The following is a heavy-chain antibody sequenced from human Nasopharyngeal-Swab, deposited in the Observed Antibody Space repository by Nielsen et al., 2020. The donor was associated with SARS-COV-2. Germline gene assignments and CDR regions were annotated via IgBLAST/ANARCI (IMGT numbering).Heavy chain of an antibody. Sequence: ASAKVSCKASGYTFTSYAMHWVRQAPGQRLEWMGWINAGNGNTKYSQKFQGRVTITRDTSASTAYMELSSLRSEDTAVYYCARDAGYCSSTSCYTQDYMDVWGKGTTVTVSS. D-gene: IGHD2-2*02. J-gene: IGHJ6*03. CDR2: INAGNGNT. V-gene: IGHV1-3*01. CDR1: GYTFTSYA. CDR3: ARDAGYCSSTSCYTQDYMDV.